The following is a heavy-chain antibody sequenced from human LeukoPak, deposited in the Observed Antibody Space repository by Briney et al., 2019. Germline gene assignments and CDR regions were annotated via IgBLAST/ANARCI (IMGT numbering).Heavy chain of an antibody. CDR3: ARLLRGGRKNVYYGMDV. CDR2: IYPGDSDT. Sequence: GESLKISCKGSGYSFTSYWIGWVRQMPGKGLEWMGIIYPGDSDTRYSPSFQGQVTISADKSISTACLQWSSLKASDTAMYYCARLLRGGRKNVYYGMDVWGQGTTVTVSS. J-gene: IGHJ6*02. V-gene: IGHV5-51*01. D-gene: IGHD2-15*01. CDR1: GYSFTSYW.